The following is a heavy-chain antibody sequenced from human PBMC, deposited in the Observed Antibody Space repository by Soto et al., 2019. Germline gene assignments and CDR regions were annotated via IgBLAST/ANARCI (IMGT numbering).Heavy chain of an antibody. J-gene: IGHJ4*02. CDR1: GVRFGNSG. CDR3: ARDGPHISIFGYGDY. Sequence: TCGSLRLSSAASGVRFGNSGMHRVLQAPGKGLEWVALIWSDGSNKYYADSVKGRFTISRDNSKKTLYLQMSSLRADDTAVYYCARDGPHISIFGYGDYWGQGNLVTVS. V-gene: IGHV3-30*02. D-gene: IGHD3-3*01. CDR2: IWSDGSNK.